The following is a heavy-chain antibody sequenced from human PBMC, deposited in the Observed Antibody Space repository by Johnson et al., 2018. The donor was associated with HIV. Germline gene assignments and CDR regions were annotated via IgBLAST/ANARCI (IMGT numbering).Heavy chain of an antibody. D-gene: IGHD6-13*01. CDR2: ISGSGGST. Sequence: VQLVESGGGLVQPGGSLRLSCAASGYTFSSYAMSWVRQAPGKGLEWVSAISGSGGSTYYADSGKVRFTISRDNSKHTLYLQMNSLRAEDTAVYYCAKDGESQQLPLGDAFDVWGQGTMVIVSS. V-gene: IGHV3-23*04. J-gene: IGHJ3*01. CDR1: GYTFSSYA. CDR3: AKDGESQQLPLGDAFDV.